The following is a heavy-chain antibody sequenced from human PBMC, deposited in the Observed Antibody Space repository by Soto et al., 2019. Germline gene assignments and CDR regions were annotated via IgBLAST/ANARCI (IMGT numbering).Heavy chain of an antibody. CDR1: GGTFSSYA. Sequence: WASVKVSCKASGGTFSSYAISWVRQAPGQGLEWMGGIIPIFGTTNYAQKFQGRVTITADKSTSTAYMELSSLRSEDTAVYSCARGRFLEWLSIYYYYAMDVWGQGTTVTVSS. J-gene: IGHJ6*02. CDR3: ARGRFLEWLSIYYYYAMDV. V-gene: IGHV1-69*06. CDR2: IIPIFGTT. D-gene: IGHD3-3*01.